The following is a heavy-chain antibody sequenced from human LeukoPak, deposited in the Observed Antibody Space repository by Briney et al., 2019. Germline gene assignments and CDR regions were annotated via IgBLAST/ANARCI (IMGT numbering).Heavy chain of an antibody. J-gene: IGHJ4*02. Sequence: ASVTVSCTASGYTFTSYGISWVRQAPGQGLEWMGIINPSGGSTSYAQKFQGRVTMTRNTSISTAYMELSSLRSEDTAVYYCARALRRWGYYFDYWGQGTLVTVSS. CDR2: INPSGGST. CDR3: ARALRRWGYYFDY. D-gene: IGHD4-23*01. CDR1: GYTFTSYG. V-gene: IGHV1-46*01.